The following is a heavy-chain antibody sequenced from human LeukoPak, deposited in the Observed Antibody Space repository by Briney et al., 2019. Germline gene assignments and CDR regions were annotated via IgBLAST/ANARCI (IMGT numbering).Heavy chain of an antibody. J-gene: IGHJ4*02. D-gene: IGHD5-18*01. Sequence: SETLSLTCTLSGGSISTYYWSWIRQPPGKGLEWIGYIYHSGSTNYNPSLKSRVTISVDTSKNQFSLKMSSVTAADTAVYYCARETPGGYSYGSQFDYWGQGTLVTVSS. CDR1: GGSISTYY. CDR3: ARETPGGYSYGSQFDY. V-gene: IGHV4-59*01. CDR2: IYHSGST.